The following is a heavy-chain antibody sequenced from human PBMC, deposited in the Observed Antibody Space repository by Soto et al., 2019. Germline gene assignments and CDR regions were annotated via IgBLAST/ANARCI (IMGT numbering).Heavy chain of an antibody. V-gene: IGHV4-31*03. Sequence: HVHLQESGTGLVKQSQTLSLTCTVSVCAISSSDYYWSWLRQPPGKGLEWLGYIYSGGNTYYNPPLKSRLTISVDTSKNQFSLKLNSVTAADTALYYWASGLSAATVVTCYFDYWGQGTLVTVSA. CDR2: IYSGGNT. CDR1: VCAISSSDYY. J-gene: IGHJ4*02. D-gene: IGHD4-17*01. CDR3: ASGLSAATVVTCYFDY.